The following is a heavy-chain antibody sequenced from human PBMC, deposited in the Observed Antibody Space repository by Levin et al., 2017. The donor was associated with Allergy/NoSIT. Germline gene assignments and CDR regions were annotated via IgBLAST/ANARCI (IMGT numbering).Heavy chain of an antibody. CDR1: GYTFTSYY. CDR3: ARERIQLWTHSSGYFDY. J-gene: IGHJ4*02. CDR2: INPSGGST. D-gene: IGHD5-18*01. Sequence: GESLKISCKASGYTFTSYYMHWVRQAPGQGLEWMGIINPSGGSTSYAQKFQGRVTMTRDTSTSTVYMELSSLRSEDTAVYYCARERIQLWTHSSGYFDYWGQGTLVTVSS. V-gene: IGHV1-46*01.